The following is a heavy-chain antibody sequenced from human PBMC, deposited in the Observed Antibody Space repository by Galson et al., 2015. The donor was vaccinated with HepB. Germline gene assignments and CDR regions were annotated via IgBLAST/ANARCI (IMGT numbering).Heavy chain of an antibody. CDR1: GFTFSSYA. CDR2: ISYDGSNK. Sequence: SLRLSCAASGFTFSSYAMHWVRQAPGKGLEWVAVISYDGSNKYYADSVKGRFTISRDNSKNTLYLQMNSLRAEDTAVYYCAIISSSWYAGSNWFDPWGQGTLVTVSS. D-gene: IGHD6-13*01. V-gene: IGHV3-30-3*01. CDR3: AIISSSWYAGSNWFDP. J-gene: IGHJ5*02.